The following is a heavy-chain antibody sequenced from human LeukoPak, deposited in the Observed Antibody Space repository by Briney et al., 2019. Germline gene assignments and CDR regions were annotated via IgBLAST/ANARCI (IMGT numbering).Heavy chain of an antibody. J-gene: IGHJ4*02. CDR1: GFSFSSYA. V-gene: IGHV3-64*04. D-gene: IGHD7-27*01. CDR2: ISSNGGST. CDR3: AGRAGDWFHFDY. Sequence: GGSLRLSCSVSGFSFSSYAMHWVRQAPGKGLEYVSSISSNGGSTYYLGSVKGRFTISRDNSKNTLYLQMSSLRPEDTAVYYCAGRAGDWFHFDYWGQGTLVTVSS.